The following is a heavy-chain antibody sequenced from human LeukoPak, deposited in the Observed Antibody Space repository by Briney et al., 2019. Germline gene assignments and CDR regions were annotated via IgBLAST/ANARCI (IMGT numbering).Heavy chain of an antibody. CDR1: GFTFSSYA. V-gene: IGHV3-30-3*01. D-gene: IGHD3-9*01. Sequence: GGSLRLSCAASGFTFSSYAMHWVRQAPGKGLEWVAVISYDGSNKYYADSVKGRFTISRDNSKNTLYLQMNSLRAEDTAVYYCARGVASLLRYFDSAEYFDYWGQGTLVTVSS. J-gene: IGHJ4*02. CDR2: ISYDGSNK. CDR3: ARGVASLLRYFDSAEYFDY.